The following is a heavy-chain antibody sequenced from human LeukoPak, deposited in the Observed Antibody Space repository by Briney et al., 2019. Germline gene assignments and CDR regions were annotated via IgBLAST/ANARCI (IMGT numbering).Heavy chain of an antibody. Sequence: ASVKVSCKASGYTFANSLIHWVRQAPGQGLEWTGTINPSGGSTRYARRFQGRVTMTSDTFTSTVYMELSSLRSEDTALFYCARRGYSGYEDYWGQGTLVTVSS. D-gene: IGHD5-12*01. V-gene: IGHV1-46*01. CDR1: GYTFANSL. CDR2: INPSGGST. J-gene: IGHJ4*02. CDR3: ARRGYSGYEDY.